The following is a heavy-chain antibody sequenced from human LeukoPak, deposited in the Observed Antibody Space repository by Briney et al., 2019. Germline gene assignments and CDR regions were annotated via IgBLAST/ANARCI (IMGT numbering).Heavy chain of an antibody. CDR3: ADLWFGELNNY. J-gene: IGHJ4*02. Sequence: GGSLRLSCAASGFTVSSNYMSWVRQAPGKGLEWVSVIYSGGSTYYADSVKGRFTISRDNSKNTLYLQMNSLRAEDTAVYYCADLWFGELNNYWGQGTLVTVSS. CDR1: GFTVSSNY. D-gene: IGHD3-10*01. V-gene: IGHV3-53*01. CDR2: IYSGGST.